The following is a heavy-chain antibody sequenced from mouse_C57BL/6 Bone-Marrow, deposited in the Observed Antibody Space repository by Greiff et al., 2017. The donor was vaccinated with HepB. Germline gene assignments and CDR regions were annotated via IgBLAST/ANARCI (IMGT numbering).Heavy chain of an antibody. CDR1: GFTFSSYA. J-gene: IGHJ3*01. D-gene: IGHD2-4*01. CDR2: ISDGGSYT. V-gene: IGHV5-4*03. CDR3: ARSYYDYTAWFAY. Sequence: EVKVVESGGGLVKPGGSLKLSCAASGFTFSSYAMSWVRQTPEKRLEWVATISDGGSYTYYPDNVKGRFTISRDNAKNNLYLQMSHLKSEDTAMYYCARSYYDYTAWFAYWGQGTLVTVSA.